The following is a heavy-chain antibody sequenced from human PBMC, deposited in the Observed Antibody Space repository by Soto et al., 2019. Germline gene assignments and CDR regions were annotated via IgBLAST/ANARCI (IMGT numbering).Heavy chain of an antibody. V-gene: IGHV1-2*02. CDR3: ARRDQIAYYYGMDV. CDR1: GYTFTGYY. CDR2: INPNSGSA. D-gene: IGHD2-21*01. J-gene: IGHJ6*02. Sequence: ASVKVSCKASGYTFTGYYMHWVRQAPGQGLEWMGWINPNSGSAYYADSVKGRFTISRDNSKNTLYLQMNSLSAEDTAVYYCARRDQIAYYYGMDVWGQGTTVTVSS.